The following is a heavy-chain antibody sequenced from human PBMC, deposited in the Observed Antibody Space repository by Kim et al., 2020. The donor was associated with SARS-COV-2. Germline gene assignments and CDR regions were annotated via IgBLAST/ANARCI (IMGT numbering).Heavy chain of an antibody. V-gene: IGHV1-18*01. CDR1: GYTFTSYG. D-gene: IGHD3-10*01. CDR2: ISAYNGNT. Sequence: ASVKVSCKASGYTFTSYGISWVRQAPGQGLEWMGWISAYNGNTNYAQKLQGRVTMTTDTSTSTAYMELRSLRSDDTAVYYCARDVLLWFGEPNNPTPNYYHYGMDVWGQGTTVTVSS. CDR3: ARDVLLWFGEPNNPTPNYYHYGMDV. J-gene: IGHJ6*02.